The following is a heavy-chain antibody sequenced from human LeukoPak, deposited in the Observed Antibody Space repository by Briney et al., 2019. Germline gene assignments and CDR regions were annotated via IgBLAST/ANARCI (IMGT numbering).Heavy chain of an antibody. CDR2: ISISSSTI. V-gene: IGHV3-48*01. J-gene: IGHJ1*01. CDR1: GFIFSTCD. D-gene: IGHD3-10*01. Sequence: GGSLRLSCAASGFIFSTCDMNWVRQAPGKGLERISYISISSSTIYYADSVKGRFTISRDNAKNSLYLQMNSLRAEDTAVYYCAGEGTDYYGLGYFQHWGQGTLVTVSS. CDR3: AGEGTDYYGLGYFQH.